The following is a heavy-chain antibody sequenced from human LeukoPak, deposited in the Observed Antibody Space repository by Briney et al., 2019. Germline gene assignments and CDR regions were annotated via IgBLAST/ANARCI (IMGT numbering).Heavy chain of an antibody. CDR2: FDPEDGET. V-gene: IGHV1-24*01. CDR3: ATGFILGGVIVRSLAFDI. J-gene: IGHJ3*02. D-gene: IGHD3-16*02. CDR1: GYTLTELS. Sequence: ASVKVSCKVSGYTLTELSMHWARQAPGKGLEWMGGFDPEDGETIYAQKFQGRVTMTEDTSTDTAYMELSSLRSEDTAVYYCATGFILGGVIVRSLAFDIWGQGTMVTVSS.